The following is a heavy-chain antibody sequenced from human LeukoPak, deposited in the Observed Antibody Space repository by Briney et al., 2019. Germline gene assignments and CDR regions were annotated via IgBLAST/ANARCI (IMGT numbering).Heavy chain of an antibody. CDR1: GGSISSYY. J-gene: IGHJ4*02. D-gene: IGHD5-18*01. V-gene: IGHV4-59*01. CDR3: ARDLVGTAMAMYYFDY. CDR2: IYYSGST. Sequence: SETLSLTCTVSGGSISSYYWSWIRQPPGKGLEWIGYIYYSGSTNYNPSLKSRVTISVDTSKNQFSLKLSSVTAADTAVYYCARDLVGTAMAMYYFDYWGQGTLVTVSS.